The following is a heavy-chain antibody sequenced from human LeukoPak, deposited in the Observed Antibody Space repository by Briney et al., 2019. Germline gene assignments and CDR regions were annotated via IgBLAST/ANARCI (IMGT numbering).Heavy chain of an antibody. CDR3: ARDISSTWYYFDS. J-gene: IGHJ4*02. V-gene: IGHV1-18*01. D-gene: IGHD6-13*01. Sequence: ASVKVSCKASGFTFINYGINWVRQAPGQGLEWMGWISVYNGNTNYAQKLQGRVTMTTDTSTSTAYMELRSLRSDDTAVYYCARDISSTWYYFDSWGQGTLVTVSS. CDR1: GFTFINYG. CDR2: ISVYNGNT.